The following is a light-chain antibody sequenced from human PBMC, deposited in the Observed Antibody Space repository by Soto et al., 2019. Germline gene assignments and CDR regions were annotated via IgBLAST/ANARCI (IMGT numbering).Light chain of an antibody. CDR3: SSYSSTGTLVL. V-gene: IGLV2-14*01. CDR1: TSDIGTYNY. J-gene: IGLJ2*01. CDR2: EVS. Sequence: QSALTQPASVSGSPGQSITISCTGTTSDIGTYNYVSWYQQHPGKAPKFVIYEVSKRPSGVSNRFSGSKSGNTASLTISGLQGEDEADYYCSSYSSTGTLVLFGGGTQLTVL.